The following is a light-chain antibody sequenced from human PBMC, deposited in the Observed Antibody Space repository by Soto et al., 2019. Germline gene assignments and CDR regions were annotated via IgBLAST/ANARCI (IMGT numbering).Light chain of an antibody. CDR3: TSYTGTNTVL. V-gene: IGLV2-14*01. CDR2: EVT. Sequence: QSVLTQPVSVSGSPGQSITISCTGTSSDVGRYNYVSWYQQHPGKAPKLMIYEVTNRPSGVSNRFSASKSGSTASLTISGLQADDEADYYCTSYTGTNTVLFGGGTKLTVL. CDR1: SSDVGRYNY. J-gene: IGLJ2*01.